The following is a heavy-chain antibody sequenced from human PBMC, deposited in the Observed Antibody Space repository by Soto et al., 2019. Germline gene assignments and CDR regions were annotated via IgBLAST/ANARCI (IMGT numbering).Heavy chain of an antibody. CDR3: AKDRGPNNWNSPNWFDP. Sequence: GGSLRLSCAASGFTFSSYAMSWVRQAPGKGLEWVSAISGSGGSTYYADSVKGRFTISRDNSKNTLYLQMNSLRTEDTAVYYCAKDRGPNNWNSPNWFDPWGQGTLVTVSS. V-gene: IGHV3-23*01. J-gene: IGHJ5*02. CDR2: ISGSGGST. D-gene: IGHD1-7*01. CDR1: GFTFSSYA.